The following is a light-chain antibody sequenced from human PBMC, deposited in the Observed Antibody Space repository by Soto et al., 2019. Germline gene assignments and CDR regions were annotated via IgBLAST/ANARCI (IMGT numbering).Light chain of an antibody. CDR3: SSYAGSNTVI. J-gene: IGLJ2*01. CDR1: TNNVDIYNL. V-gene: IGLV2-23*01. CDR2: EAT. Sequence: QSVLTQPASVSGSPGQSITISCSGATNNVDIYNLVSWYQQHPGMAPKLLIYEATKRPSGVSNRFSGSKSANTTSLTISGLLTADEADYYCSSYAGSNTVIFGGGTKVTVL.